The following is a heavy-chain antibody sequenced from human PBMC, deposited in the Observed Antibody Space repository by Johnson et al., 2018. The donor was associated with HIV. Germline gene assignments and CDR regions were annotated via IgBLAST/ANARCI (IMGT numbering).Heavy chain of an antibody. J-gene: IGHJ3*01. CDR3: ARDSYYGSGSYFQRNTFDV. D-gene: IGHD3-10*01. V-gene: IGHV3-30*09. Sequence: VQLVESGGGVVQPGRSLRLSCAASGFTFSSYVMHWVRQATGKGLEWVAVISYDGSNKYYADSVKGRFAISRDNAKNTLYLQMNSLRPEDTAVYYCARDSYYGSGSYFQRNTFDVWGQGTMVAVSS. CDR2: ISYDGSNK. CDR1: GFTFSSYV.